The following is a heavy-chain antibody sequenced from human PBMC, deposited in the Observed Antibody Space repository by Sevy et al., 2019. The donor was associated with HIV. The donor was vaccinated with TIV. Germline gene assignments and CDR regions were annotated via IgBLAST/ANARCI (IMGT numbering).Heavy chain of an antibody. CDR2: IRYDGSNE. CDR3: AIVRKVLLVVYAIPFDVFDI. V-gene: IGHV3-30*02. D-gene: IGHD2-8*02. Sequence: GGSLRLSCAASGFTFSNHGMHWVRQAPGKGLEWVAFIRYDGSNEYYGDSLKGRFTFSRDNSKDTLFLQMNSLGPEDRVLYFFAIVRKVLLVVYAIPFDVFDIWGHGTMVTVSS. CDR1: GFTFSNHG. J-gene: IGHJ3*02.